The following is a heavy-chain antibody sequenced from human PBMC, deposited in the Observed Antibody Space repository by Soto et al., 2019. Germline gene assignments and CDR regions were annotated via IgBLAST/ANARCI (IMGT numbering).Heavy chain of an antibody. Sequence: SETLSLTCTVSGGSVSSGSYYWSWIRQPPGKGLEWIGYIYYSGSTNYNPSLKSRVTISVDTSKNQFSLKLSSVTAADTAVYYCARDPSARGWYGAYYFDYWGQGTLVTVSS. CDR1: GGSVSSGSYY. CDR2: IYYSGST. D-gene: IGHD6-19*01. CDR3: ARDPSARGWYGAYYFDY. J-gene: IGHJ4*02. V-gene: IGHV4-61*01.